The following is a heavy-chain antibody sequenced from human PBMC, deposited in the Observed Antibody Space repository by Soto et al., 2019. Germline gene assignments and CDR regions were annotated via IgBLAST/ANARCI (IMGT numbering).Heavy chain of an antibody. J-gene: IGHJ6*02. D-gene: IGHD2-2*01. CDR1: GYSISSGNY. V-gene: IGHV4-38-2*01. Sequence: SLTCAVPGYSISSGNYWAWIRQPPGRGLEWIGSLYHIGSTHYNTSLKSRVTIAVDTSKNHFSLELSSVTATDTAIYYCRSSTSCYDESCVDVWGQGTRVTVS. CDR3: RSSTSCYDESCVDV. CDR2: LYHIGST.